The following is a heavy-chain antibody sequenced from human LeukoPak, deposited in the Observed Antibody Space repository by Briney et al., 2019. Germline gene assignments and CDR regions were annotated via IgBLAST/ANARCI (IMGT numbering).Heavy chain of an antibody. V-gene: IGHV4-34*01. CDR2: INHSGST. D-gene: IGHD6-19*01. J-gene: IGHJ4*02. Sequence: PSETLSLTCAVYGGSFSGYYWSWIRQPPGKGLEWIGEINHSGSTNYNPSLKSRVTISVDTSKNQFSLKLSSVTAADTAVYYGARGSLRYSSGWYLALKRGYYFDYWGQGTLVTVSS. CDR1: GGSFSGYY. CDR3: ARGSLRYSSGWYLALKRGYYFDY.